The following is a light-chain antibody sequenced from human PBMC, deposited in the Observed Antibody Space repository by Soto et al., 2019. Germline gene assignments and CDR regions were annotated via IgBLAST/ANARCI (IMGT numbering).Light chain of an antibody. CDR1: SSDIGSYNR. CDR3: NSFTTSSTYV. J-gene: IGLJ1*01. V-gene: IGLV2-18*02. CDR2: EVN. Sequence: QSALTQPASVSRSPGQSITISCTGTSSDIGSYNRVSWYQQPPGTAPKLIIYEVNNRPSGVPDRFSGSKSGNTASLTISGLQAEDEADYYCNSFTTSSTYVFGTGTKVTVL.